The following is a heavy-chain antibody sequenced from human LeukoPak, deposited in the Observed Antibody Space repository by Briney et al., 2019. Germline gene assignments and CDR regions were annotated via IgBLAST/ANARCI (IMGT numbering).Heavy chain of an antibody. CDR1: GYTFTSYY. Sequence: ASVKVSCKASGYTFTSYYMHWVRQAPGQGHEWMGIINPSGGSTSYAQKFQGRVTMTRDTSTSTVYMELSSLRSEDTAVYYCARDGSSLRFLEWLLYDYWGQGTLVTVSS. CDR2: INPSGGST. V-gene: IGHV1-46*01. D-gene: IGHD3-3*01. CDR3: ARDGSSLRFLEWLLYDY. J-gene: IGHJ4*02.